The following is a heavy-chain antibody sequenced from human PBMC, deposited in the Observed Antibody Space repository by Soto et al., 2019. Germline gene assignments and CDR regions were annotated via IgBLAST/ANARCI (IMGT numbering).Heavy chain of an antibody. CDR1: GFTFDDYA. D-gene: IGHD6-6*01. CDR3: AKDGSSSWANWCDP. CDR2: ISWNSGSI. V-gene: IGHV3-9*01. J-gene: IGHJ5*02. Sequence: EVQLVESGGGLVQPGRSLRLSCAASGFTFDDYAMHWVRQAPGKGLEWVSGISWNSGSIGYADSVKGRFTISRDNAKHSLYLQMNSLRAEDTALYYCAKDGSSSWANWCDPWGQGTLVTVAS.